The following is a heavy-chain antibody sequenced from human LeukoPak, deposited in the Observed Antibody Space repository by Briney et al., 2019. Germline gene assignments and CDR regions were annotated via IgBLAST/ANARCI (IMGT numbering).Heavy chain of an antibody. V-gene: IGHV1-2*02. Sequence: ASVKVSCKASGYTFTSYGISWVRQAPGQGLEWMGWINPNSGGTNYAQKFQGRVTMTRDTSISTAYMELSRLRSDDTAVYYCAGVVVRGVIYNWFDPWGQGTLVTVSS. J-gene: IGHJ5*02. D-gene: IGHD3-10*01. CDR3: AGVVVRGVIYNWFDP. CDR1: GYTFTSYG. CDR2: INPNSGGT.